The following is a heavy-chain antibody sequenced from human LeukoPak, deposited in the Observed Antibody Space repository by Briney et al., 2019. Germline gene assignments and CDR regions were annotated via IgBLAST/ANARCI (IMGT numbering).Heavy chain of an antibody. D-gene: IGHD2-2*01. J-gene: IGHJ4*02. CDR3: AKEALYCSGTNCYVTFDY. CDR1: GFTFDDYA. CDR2: ISGDGGST. Sequence: GGSLRLSCAASGFTFDDYAMHWVRQAPGKGLEWVSLISGDGGSTYYADSVKGRFTISRDNSKNTLYLQMNSLGAEDTALYYCAKEALYCSGTNCYVTFDYWGQGTLVTVSS. V-gene: IGHV3-43*02.